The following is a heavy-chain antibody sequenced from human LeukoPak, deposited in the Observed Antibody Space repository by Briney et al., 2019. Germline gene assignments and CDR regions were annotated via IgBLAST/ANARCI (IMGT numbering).Heavy chain of an antibody. CDR2: ISSSSSYI. CDR1: GFTFSSYS. Sequence: GGSLRLSCAASGFTFSSYSMNWVRQAPGKGLEWVSSISSSSSYIYYADSVKGRFTISRDNAKSSLYLQMNSLRAEDTAVYHCARGGVVGATIAFFDYWGQGTLVTVSS. J-gene: IGHJ4*02. V-gene: IGHV3-21*01. D-gene: IGHD1-26*01. CDR3: ARGGVVGATIAFFDY.